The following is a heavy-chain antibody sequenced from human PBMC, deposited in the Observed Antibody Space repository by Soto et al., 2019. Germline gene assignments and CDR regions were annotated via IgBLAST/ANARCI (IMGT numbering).Heavy chain of an antibody. V-gene: IGHV4-39*01. CDR2: IYYSGST. D-gene: IGHD3-10*01. Sequence: PSETLSLTCTVSGGSISSSSYYWGWIRQPPGKGLEWIGSIYYSGSTYYNPSLKSRVTISVDTSKNQFSLKLSSVTAADTAVYYCASRITMVRGVTYWGQGTLVTVSS. CDR1: GGSISSSSYY. CDR3: ASRITMVRGVTY. J-gene: IGHJ4*02.